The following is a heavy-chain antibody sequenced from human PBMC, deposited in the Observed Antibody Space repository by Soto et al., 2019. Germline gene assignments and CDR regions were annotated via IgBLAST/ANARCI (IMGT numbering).Heavy chain of an antibody. D-gene: IGHD5-12*01. CDR2: IYGGTYGGTY. CDR3: ARDPRDGYRHFDY. V-gene: IGHV4-31*03. J-gene: IGHJ4*01. Sequence: PSETLSLTCTVSGGSISSSDYHWNWIRQHPGKGPDWIACIYGGTYGGTYYYNPSLKSRVTISADTSKNQFSLRLSSVTAADTAAYYCARDPRDGYRHFDYWGHGTLVTVSS. CDR1: GGSISSSDYH.